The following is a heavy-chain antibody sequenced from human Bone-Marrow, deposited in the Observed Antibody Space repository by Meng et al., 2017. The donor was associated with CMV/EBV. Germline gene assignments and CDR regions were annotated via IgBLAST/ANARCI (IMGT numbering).Heavy chain of an antibody. D-gene: IGHD6-6*01. J-gene: IGHJ4*02. V-gene: IGHV4-34*01. CDR3: ATLSRGSSQIFDY. CDR2: ISHSGSA. Sequence: SETLSLTCAVYGGSFSDYYWTWIRQPPGKGLEWIGEISHSGSANYNPSLKSRITISVDTSKNQFSLNLNSVTAADTAVYYCATLSRGSSQIFDYWGQETLVTVSS. CDR1: GGSFSDYY.